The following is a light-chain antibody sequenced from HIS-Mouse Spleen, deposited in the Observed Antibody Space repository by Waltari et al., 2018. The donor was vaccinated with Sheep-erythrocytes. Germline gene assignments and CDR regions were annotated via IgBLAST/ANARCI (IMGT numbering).Light chain of an antibody. CDR1: QSVLYITNNKNY. CDR2: WAS. Sequence: DIVMTQSPDSLALSLRERATINCKSSQSVLYITNNKNYLAWYQKNPGQPPKLLIYWASTRESGVPERFSGSGSGTDFTLSIRSLQAEDVAVYYCQQYYITPLTFGGGTKVEIK. J-gene: IGKJ4*01. CDR3: QQYYITPLT. V-gene: IGKV4-1*01.